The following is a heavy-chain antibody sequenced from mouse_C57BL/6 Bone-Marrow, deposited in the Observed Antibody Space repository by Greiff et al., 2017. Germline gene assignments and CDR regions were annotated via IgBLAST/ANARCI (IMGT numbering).Heavy chain of an antibody. D-gene: IGHD2-1*01. J-gene: IGHJ1*03. CDR3: ARRGYYGNYGWYFDV. CDR2: ISYDGSN. Sequence: EESGPGLVKPSQSLSLTCSVTGYSITSGYYWNWIRQFPGNKLEWMGYISYDGSNNYNPSLKNRISITRDTSKNQFFLKLNSVTTEDTATYYCARRGYYGNYGWYFDVWGTGTTVTVSS. V-gene: IGHV3-6*01. CDR1: GYSITSGYY.